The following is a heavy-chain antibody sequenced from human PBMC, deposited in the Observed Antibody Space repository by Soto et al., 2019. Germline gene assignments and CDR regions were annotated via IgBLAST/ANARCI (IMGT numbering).Heavy chain of an antibody. J-gene: IGHJ6*02. Sequence: QVQLVESGGGVVQPGRSLRLSCAASGFTFSSYGMHWVRQAPGKGLEWVAVISYDGSNKYYADSVKGRFTISRDNSKNTLYLQMNSLRAEDTAVYYCAKDDVYYYGSGKNYYYGMDVWGQGTTVTVSS. CDR1: GFTFSSYG. D-gene: IGHD3-10*01. CDR2: ISYDGSNK. V-gene: IGHV3-30*18. CDR3: AKDDVYYYGSGKNYYYGMDV.